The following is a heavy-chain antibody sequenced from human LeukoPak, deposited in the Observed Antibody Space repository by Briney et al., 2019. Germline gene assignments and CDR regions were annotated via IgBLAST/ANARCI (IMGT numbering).Heavy chain of an antibody. CDR3: ARHPFATPFDY. CDR2: AYYSGHT. J-gene: IGHJ4*02. Sequence: SETLSLTCTVSGGSISDNYWSWIRQPPGKGLEWIGYAYYSGHTNYNSSLKSRVTMSLDTSKSQFSLRLSSVTAADTAVYFCARHPFATPFDYWGPGTLVTVSS. V-gene: IGHV4-59*08. CDR1: GGSISDNY. D-gene: IGHD2-15*01.